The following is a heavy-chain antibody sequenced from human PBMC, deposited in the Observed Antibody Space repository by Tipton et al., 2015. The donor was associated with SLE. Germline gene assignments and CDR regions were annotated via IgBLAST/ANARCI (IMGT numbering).Heavy chain of an antibody. Sequence: TLSLTCTVSGGSISSSDNYWGWVCQPPGKGPEYLGTIFYSGITYYNPSLKSRVTISIDTSMNQFSMRLRSVTAADTSVYYCARPRGYDTYGSGSNRPFDVWGQGTMVTVSS. CDR3: ARPRGYDTYGSGSNRPFDV. CDR2: IFYSGIT. CDR1: GGSISSSDNY. V-gene: IGHV4-39*07. D-gene: IGHD3-10*01. J-gene: IGHJ3*01.